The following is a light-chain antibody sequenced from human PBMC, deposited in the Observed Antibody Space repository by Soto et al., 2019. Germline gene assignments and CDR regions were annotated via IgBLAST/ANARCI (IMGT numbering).Light chain of an antibody. CDR3: HKSSSTPQT. CDR2: VAS. CDR1: QSISSY. Sequence: DIQMTQSPSSLSASVGDRVTITCRASQSISSYLSWYQQKPGKAPKLLINVASTLQSGVPSRVSGSASGTDFTLAISSMKPEDFATYYCHKSSSTPQTLGGGHKV. V-gene: IGKV1-39*01. J-gene: IGKJ4*01.